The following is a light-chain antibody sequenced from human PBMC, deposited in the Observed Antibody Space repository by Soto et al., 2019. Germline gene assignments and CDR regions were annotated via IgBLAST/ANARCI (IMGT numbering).Light chain of an antibody. CDR2: EVS. V-gene: IGLV2-14*01. J-gene: IGLJ2*01. Sequence: QSALTQPASVSGSPGQSITISCTGTSSDVGGYNYVSWYQHHPGKAPKVMIYEVSNRPSGISNRFSGSKAGNTASLTISGLQAEDEADYYCSSYAGSNNLVFGGGTKLTVL. CDR1: SSDVGGYNY. CDR3: SSYAGSNNLV.